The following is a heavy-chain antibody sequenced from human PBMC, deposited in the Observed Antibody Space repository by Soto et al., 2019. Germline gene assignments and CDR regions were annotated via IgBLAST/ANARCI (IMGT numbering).Heavy chain of an antibody. V-gene: IGHV3-30*18. D-gene: IGHD4-4*01. CDR3: AKDGHDYSNRRYYYYGMDV. J-gene: IGHJ6*02. CDR2: ISYDGSNK. CDR1: GFTFSSYG. Sequence: PGGSLRLSCAASGFTFSSYGMHWVRQAPGKGLERVAVISYDGSNKYYADSVKGRFTISRDNSKNTLYLQMNSLRAEDTAVYYCAKDGHDYSNRRYYYYGMDVWGQGTTVTVSS.